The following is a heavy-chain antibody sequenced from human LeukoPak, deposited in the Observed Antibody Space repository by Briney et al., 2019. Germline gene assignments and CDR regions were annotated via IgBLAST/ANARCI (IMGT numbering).Heavy chain of an antibody. CDR1: GFTFDDYA. D-gene: IGHD3-10*01. J-gene: IGHJ4*02. CDR3: AKGKFGELSMGAFDY. Sequence: GGSLRLSCAASGFTFDDYAMHWVRQAPEKGLEWVSGISWNSGSIGYADSVKGRFTISRDNAKNSLYLQMNSLRAEDTALYYCAKGKFGELSMGAFDYWGQGTLVTVSS. V-gene: IGHV3-9*01. CDR2: ISWNSGSI.